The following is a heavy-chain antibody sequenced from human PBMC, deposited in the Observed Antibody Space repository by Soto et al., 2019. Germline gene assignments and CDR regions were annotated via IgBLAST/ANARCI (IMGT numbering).Heavy chain of an antibody. CDR3: AREPYDFWSGYYYYYVMDV. Sequence: SESLSHTCAVYGGSFRGYYWSWISQPPGKGLEWIGEINHSGSTNYNPSLKSRVTISVDTSKNQFSLKLSSVTTADTAVYYCAREPYDFWSGYYYYYVMDVWGQGTTVTVSS. CDR1: GGSFRGYY. D-gene: IGHD3-3*01. V-gene: IGHV4-34*01. J-gene: IGHJ6*02. CDR2: INHSGST.